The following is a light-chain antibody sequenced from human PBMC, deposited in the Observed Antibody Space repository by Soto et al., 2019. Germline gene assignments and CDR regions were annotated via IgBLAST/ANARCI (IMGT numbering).Light chain of an antibody. J-gene: IGLJ1*01. CDR3: QSYDTSLSYV. CDR1: SSNIGAGYA. V-gene: IGLV1-40*01. CDR2: GNT. Sequence: QSVLTQPPSVSGAPGQRVTISCTGSSSNIGAGYAVHWYQQLPGTAPKLLIYGNTNRPSGVPYRFSGSKSGTSASLAITGLQAEDEADYYCQSYDTSLSYVFGGGTKVTVL.